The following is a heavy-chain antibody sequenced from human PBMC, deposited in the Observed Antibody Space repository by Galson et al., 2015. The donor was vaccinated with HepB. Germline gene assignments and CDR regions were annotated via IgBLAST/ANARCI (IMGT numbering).Heavy chain of an antibody. CDR3: ATPATGRYNWNPPDY. V-gene: IGHV1-69-2*01. Sequence: VKVSCKVSGYTFTDYYMHWVQQAPGKGLEWMGLVDPEDGETIYAEKFQGRVTITADTSTDTAYVELSSLRSEDTAVYYCATPATGRYNWNPPDYWGQGTLVTVSS. CDR1: GYTFTDYY. CDR2: VDPEDGET. D-gene: IGHD1-20*01. J-gene: IGHJ4*02.